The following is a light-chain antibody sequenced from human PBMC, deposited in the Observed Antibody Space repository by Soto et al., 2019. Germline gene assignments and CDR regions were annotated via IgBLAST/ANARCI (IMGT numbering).Light chain of an antibody. CDR3: QQYGSSPHT. CDR1: QCVTGSF. CDR2: GAS. Sequence: EIMLTQSPGTLSLSPGERATLSCRASQCVTGSFLAWYQQKPGQAPRLPIYGASSRATGIPDRFSGSGSGTDFTLTISRLEPEDFAVYYCQQYGSSPHTFGGGTKVEIK. V-gene: IGKV3-20*01. J-gene: IGKJ4*01.